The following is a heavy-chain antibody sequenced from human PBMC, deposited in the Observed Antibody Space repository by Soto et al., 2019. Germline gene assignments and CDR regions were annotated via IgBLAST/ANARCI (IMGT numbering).Heavy chain of an antibody. D-gene: IGHD2-15*01. CDR3: ARVGPRYCSGGSCYRTLKFDY. Sequence: QVQLQQWGAGLLKPSETLSLTCAVYGGSFSGYYWSWIRQPPGKGLEWIGEINHSGSTNYNPSLKSRVTISVDTSKNRFSLKLSSVTAADTAVYYCARVGPRYCSGGSCYRTLKFDYWGQGTLVTVSS. CDR2: INHSGST. J-gene: IGHJ4*02. CDR1: GGSFSGYY. V-gene: IGHV4-34*01.